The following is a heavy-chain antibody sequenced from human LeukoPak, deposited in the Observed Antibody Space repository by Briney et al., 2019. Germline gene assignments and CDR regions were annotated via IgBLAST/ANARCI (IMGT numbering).Heavy chain of an antibody. CDR3: AKGIYSSGWSYFDY. J-gene: IGHJ4*01. D-gene: IGHD6-19*01. CDR2: FRGSGITT. CDR1: GFTFSNSG. Sequence: GGSLRLSCAASGFTFSNSGMHWVRQAPGKGLEWVSAFRGSGITTYYADSVKGRFTISIDNSKNTLYLQMNSLRAEDTAVYCCAKGIYSSGWSYFDYWGHGTLVTVSS. V-gene: IGHV3-23*01.